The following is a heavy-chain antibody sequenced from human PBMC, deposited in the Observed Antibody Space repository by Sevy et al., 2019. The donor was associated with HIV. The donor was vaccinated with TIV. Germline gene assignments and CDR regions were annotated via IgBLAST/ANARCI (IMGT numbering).Heavy chain of an antibody. J-gene: IGHJ6*02. D-gene: IGHD3-10*01. V-gene: IGHV1-2*06. Sequence: ASLKVSCKASGYTFTGYYMHWVRQAPGQGLEWMGRINPNSGGTNYAQKFQGRVTMTRDTSISTAYMELSRLRSDDTAVYYCARFYGSGTDPYYYYGMDVWGQGTTVTVSS. CDR1: GYTFTGYY. CDR3: ARFYGSGTDPYYYYGMDV. CDR2: INPNSGGT.